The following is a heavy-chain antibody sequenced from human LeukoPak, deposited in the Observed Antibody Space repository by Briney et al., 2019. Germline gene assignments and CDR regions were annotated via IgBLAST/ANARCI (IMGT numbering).Heavy chain of an antibody. V-gene: IGHV4-59*01. CDR1: GGSISNYL. CDR2: IYYSGST. CDR3: ARGQYSGSCFDN. Sequence: SETLSLTCTVSGGSISNYLWSWIRQPQGKGLEWIGYIYYSGSTNYNPSLKSRVTILVDTSKNQFSLKVSSVTAADTAVYYCARGQYSGSCFDNWGQGSLVTVSS. D-gene: IGHD1-26*01. J-gene: IGHJ4*02.